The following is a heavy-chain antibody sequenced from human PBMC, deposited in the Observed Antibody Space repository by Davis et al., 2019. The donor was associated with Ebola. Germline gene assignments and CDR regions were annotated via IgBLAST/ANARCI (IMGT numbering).Heavy chain of an antibody. Sequence: GESLKISCSASGLTFSSHALSWVRQAPGKGLEWVSSISTTGDNTYYEDSVKGRFTISRDTSENTLYLQMNSLRAEDTAVYYCAYQLTVTGGLAYWGQGTLVTVSS. J-gene: IGHJ4*02. CDR1: GLTFSSHA. CDR3: AYQLTVTGGLAY. D-gene: IGHD4-17*01. V-gene: IGHV3-23*01. CDR2: ISTTGDNT.